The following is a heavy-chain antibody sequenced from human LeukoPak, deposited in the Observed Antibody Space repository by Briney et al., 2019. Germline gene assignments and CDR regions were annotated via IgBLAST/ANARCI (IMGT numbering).Heavy chain of an antibody. V-gene: IGHV3-11*01. CDR2: ISSSGSTI. CDR3: ARRGRYYDSSGYYDY. J-gene: IGHJ4*02. CDR1: GFTFSDYY. D-gene: IGHD3-22*01. Sequence: PGGSLRLSCAAPGFTFSDYYMSWVRQAPGKGLEWVSYISSSGSTIYYADSVKGRFTISRDNAKNSLYLQMNSLRAEDTAVYYCARRGRYYDSSGYYDYWGQGTLVTVSS.